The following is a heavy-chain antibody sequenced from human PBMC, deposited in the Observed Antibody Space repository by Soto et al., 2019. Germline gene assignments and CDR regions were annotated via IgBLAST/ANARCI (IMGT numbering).Heavy chain of an antibody. CDR2: IKSKADGGTT. D-gene: IGHD4-17*01. CDR1: EFTFANAW. V-gene: IGHV3-15*01. Sequence: EEQLVESGGDLVKPGGSLRLSCAASEFTFANAWISWVRQAPGKGLEWVGRIKSKADGGTTDYAAPVKGRFTISRDESQNTLYLQMNSLKTEDTAVYYCTSLYYGHWGQGTLVTVSS. J-gene: IGHJ4*02. CDR3: TSLYYGH.